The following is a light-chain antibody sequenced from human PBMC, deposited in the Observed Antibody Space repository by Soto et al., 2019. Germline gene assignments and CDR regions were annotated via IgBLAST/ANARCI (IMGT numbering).Light chain of an antibody. V-gene: IGLV2-23*02. CDR1: SSDVGSYNL. CDR3: CSYAGSSTYV. J-gene: IGLJ1*01. Sequence: ALAQPASVSGSPGQSITISCTGTSSDVGSYNLVSWYQQHPGKAPKLMIYEVSKRPSGVSNRFSGSKSGNTASLTISGLQAEDEADYYCCSYAGSSTYVFGAGTKVT. CDR2: EVS.